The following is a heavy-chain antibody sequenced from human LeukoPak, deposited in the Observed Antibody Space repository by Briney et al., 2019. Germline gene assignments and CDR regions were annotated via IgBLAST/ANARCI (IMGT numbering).Heavy chain of an antibody. D-gene: IGHD2-15*01. J-gene: IGHJ4*02. CDR3: AKDWDGGSLYR. CDR1: GFTFSSYG. CDR2: ISYDGSNK. Sequence: GGSLRLSCAASGFTFSSYGMHWVRQAPGKGLEWVVVISYDGSNKYYADAVKGRFTISRDNSKNTLYLQMNSLRAEDTALYYRAKDWDGGSLYRWGQGTLVTASS. V-gene: IGHV3-30*18.